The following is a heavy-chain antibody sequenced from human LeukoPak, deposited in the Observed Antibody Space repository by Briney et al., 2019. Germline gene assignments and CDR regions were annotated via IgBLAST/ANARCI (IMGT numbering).Heavy chain of an antibody. CDR2: IGSSGSTI. V-gene: IGHV3-48*03. J-gene: IGHJ6*02. D-gene: IGHD3-10*01. Sequence: PGGSLRLSCAASGFTFSSYEMNWVRQAPGKGLEWVSYIGSSGSTIYYADSVKGRFTISRDNAKNSLYLQMNSLRAEDTAVYYCARKGGSGSYYKVYYYYGMDVWGQGTTVTVSS. CDR1: GFTFSSYE. CDR3: ARKGGSGSYYKVYYYYGMDV.